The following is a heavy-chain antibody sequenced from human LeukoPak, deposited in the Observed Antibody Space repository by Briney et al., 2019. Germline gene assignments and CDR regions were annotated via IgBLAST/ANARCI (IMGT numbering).Heavy chain of an antibody. CDR2: INPNSGGT. D-gene: IGHD2-15*01. Sequence: ASAKVSCKASGYTFTGYYMHWVRQAPGQGLEWMGRINPNSGGTNYAQKFQGRVTMTRDTSISTAYMELSRLRSDDTAVYYCARDHGVVAAYPDYYYMDVWGKGTTVTVSS. CDR3: ARDHGVVAAYPDYYYMDV. J-gene: IGHJ6*03. CDR1: GYTFTGYY. V-gene: IGHV1-2*06.